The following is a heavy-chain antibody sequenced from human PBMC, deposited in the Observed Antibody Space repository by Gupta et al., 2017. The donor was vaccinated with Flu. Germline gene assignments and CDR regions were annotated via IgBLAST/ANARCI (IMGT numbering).Heavy chain of an antibody. CDR1: GFTFSSYG. D-gene: IGHD3-10*01. CDR3: ARDGSPHYYGSGSSIYYYYYYGMDV. Sequence: QVQLVESGGGVVQPGRSLRLSCAASGFTFSSYGMHWVRQAPGKGLEWVAVIWYDGSNKYYADSVKGRFTISRDNSKNTLYLQMNSLRAEDTAVYYCARDGSPHYYGSGSSIYYYYYYGMDVWGQGTTVTVSS. CDR2: IWYDGSNK. V-gene: IGHV3-33*01. J-gene: IGHJ6*02.